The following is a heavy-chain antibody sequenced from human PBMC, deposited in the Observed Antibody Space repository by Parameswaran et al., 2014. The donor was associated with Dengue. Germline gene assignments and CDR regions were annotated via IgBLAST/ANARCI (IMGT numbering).Heavy chain of an antibody. V-gene: IGHV4-31*02. D-gene: IGHD3-22*01. Sequence: WIRQPPGKGLEWIGYIYYSGSTYYNPSLKSRVTISVDTSKNQFSLKLSSVTAADTAVYYCASKPKYYYDSSGFAFDIWGQGTMVTVSS. CDR2: IYYSGST. CDR3: ASKPKYYYDSSGFAFDI. J-gene: IGHJ3*02.